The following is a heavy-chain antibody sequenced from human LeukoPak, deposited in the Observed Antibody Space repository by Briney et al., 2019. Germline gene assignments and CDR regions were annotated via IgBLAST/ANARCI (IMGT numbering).Heavy chain of an antibody. CDR1: GGSFSGYY. Sequence: SETLSLTCAVYGGSFSGYYWSWIRQPPGKGLEWIGEINHSGSTNYNPSLKSRVTISVDTSKNQFSLKLSSVTAAGTAVYYCARGNSSGWYDYWGQGTLVTVSS. D-gene: IGHD6-19*01. CDR3: ARGNSSGWYDY. CDR2: INHSGST. V-gene: IGHV4-34*01. J-gene: IGHJ4*02.